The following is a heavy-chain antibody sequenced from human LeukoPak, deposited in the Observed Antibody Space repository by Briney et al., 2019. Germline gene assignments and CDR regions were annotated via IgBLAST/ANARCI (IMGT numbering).Heavy chain of an antibody. D-gene: IGHD6-6*01. CDR3: ARGSSPNWFDP. Sequence: SETLSLTCTVSGGSVSSGSYYWSWIRQPPGGGLEWIGYFYYSESTNYNPSLKSRVTITVDTSKNQFSLKLSSVTAADTAVYYCARGSSPNWFDPWGQGTLVTVSS. V-gene: IGHV4-61*01. CDR1: GGSVSSGSYY. J-gene: IGHJ5*02. CDR2: FYYSEST.